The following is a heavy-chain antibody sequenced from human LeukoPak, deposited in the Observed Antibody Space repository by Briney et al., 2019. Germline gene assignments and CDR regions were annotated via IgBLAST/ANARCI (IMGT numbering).Heavy chain of an antibody. D-gene: IGHD6-13*01. J-gene: IGHJ6*03. Sequence: GGSLRLSCAASGFTFSSYSMNWVRQPPGKGLEWVSPISGSGGSSYYADSVKGRFTISRDNSKNTLYLQMNSLRAEDTVVYYCAKGRGSSWFTSSYSMDVWGKGTTVTVSS. CDR1: GFTFSSYS. V-gene: IGHV3-23*01. CDR3: AKGRGSSWFTSSYSMDV. CDR2: ISGSGGSS.